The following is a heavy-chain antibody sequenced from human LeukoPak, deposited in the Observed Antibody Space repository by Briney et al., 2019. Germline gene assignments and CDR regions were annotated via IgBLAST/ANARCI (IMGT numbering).Heavy chain of an antibody. Sequence: SGTLSLTCAVYVGSFSDYYWSWIRQPPGTGLEWIWEINHSGSPRYNPYFKSRVTISVDTSRDKFSLRLSSVTAADTAVYYCAREGDSGTYGQIDYWGQGTLVTVSS. CDR3: AREGDSGTYGQIDY. D-gene: IGHD1-26*01. CDR2: INHSGSP. CDR1: VGSFSDYY. J-gene: IGHJ4*02. V-gene: IGHV4-34*01.